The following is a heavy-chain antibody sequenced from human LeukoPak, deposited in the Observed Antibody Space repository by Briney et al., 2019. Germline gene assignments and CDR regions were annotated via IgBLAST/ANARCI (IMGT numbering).Heavy chain of an antibody. J-gene: IGHJ3*02. CDR2: ISGSSYVI. CDR3: ARGLRDYGDYYDAFDI. Sequence: GGSLRLSCAASGFIFSTYSMNWVRQAPGKGLEWVSYISGSSYVIYYADSVKGRFTISRDSAQNSLYLQLNSLRAEDTAVYYCARGLRDYGDYYDAFDIWGQGTIVTVSS. CDR1: GFIFSTYS. D-gene: IGHD4-17*01. V-gene: IGHV3-48*04.